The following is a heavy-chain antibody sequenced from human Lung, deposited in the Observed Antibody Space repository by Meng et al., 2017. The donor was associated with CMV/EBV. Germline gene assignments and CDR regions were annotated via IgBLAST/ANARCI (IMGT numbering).Heavy chain of an antibody. D-gene: IGHD3-3*01. V-gene: IGHV3-21*01. CDR1: GFTFSTYN. CDR3: ARDGRPLHFLEFSAGWFDP. CDR2: ISGSGSDI. Sequence: GGSLRLSCAASGFTFSTYNMNWVRQAPGKGLEWVSSISGSGSDIYYADSIKSRFTISRDNTRNSLHLQMTGLRAEDTAVYYCARDGRPLHFLEFSAGWFDPWGQGXLVTVSS. J-gene: IGHJ5*02.